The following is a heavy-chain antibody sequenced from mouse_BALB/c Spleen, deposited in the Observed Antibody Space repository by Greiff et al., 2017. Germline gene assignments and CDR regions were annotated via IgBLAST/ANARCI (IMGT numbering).Heavy chain of an antibody. J-gene: IGHJ3*01. CDR3: ARSGYSYRYDWFAY. D-gene: IGHD2-14*01. CDR2: INPSTGYT. Sequence: VQLQQSGAELAKPGASVKMSCKASGYTFTSYWMHWVKQRPGQGLEWIGYINPSTGYTEYNQKFKDKATLTADKSSSTAYMQLSSLTSEDSAVYYCARSGYSYRYDWFAYWGQGTLVTVSA. CDR1: GYTFTSYW. V-gene: IGHV1-7*01.